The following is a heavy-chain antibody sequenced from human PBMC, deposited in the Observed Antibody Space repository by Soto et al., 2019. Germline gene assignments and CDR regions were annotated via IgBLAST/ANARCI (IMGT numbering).Heavy chain of an antibody. CDR2: IFYSGST. Sequence: PWETVSLTCSVSGVSLTSGTYYWSWIRQHPGKGLEWIGYIFYSGSTDYNPSLKSRVNISVDTSKNQFSLKVSGVSAADTAVYYCATSQKGYNWNYFDHWGQGALVTVSS. V-gene: IGHV4-30-4*08. CDR1: GVSLTSGTYY. CDR3: ATSQKGYNWNYFDH. D-gene: IGHD1-20*01. J-gene: IGHJ4*02.